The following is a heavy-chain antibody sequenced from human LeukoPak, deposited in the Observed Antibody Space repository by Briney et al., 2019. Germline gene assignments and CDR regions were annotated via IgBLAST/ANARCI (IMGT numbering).Heavy chain of an antibody. J-gene: IGHJ4*02. CDR3: ARAHHYDFWSGYYTGMGY. CDR1: GFTFSRYW. CDR2: IKEDGSAK. V-gene: IGHV3-7*01. D-gene: IGHD3-3*01. Sequence: GGSLRLSCAASGFTFSRYWMSWVRQAPGKGLEWVANIKEDGSAKYYADSVKGRFTISRDNSKNTLYLQMNSLRAEDTAVYYCARAHHYDFWSGYYTGMGYWGQGTLVTVSS.